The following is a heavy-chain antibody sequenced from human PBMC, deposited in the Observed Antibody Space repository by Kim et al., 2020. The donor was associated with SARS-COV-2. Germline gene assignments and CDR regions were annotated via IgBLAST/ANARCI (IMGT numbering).Heavy chain of an antibody. CDR3: ARAAVGAWAAAATGAVYGMDV. Sequence: SETLSLTCTVSGGSISSGGYYWSWIRQHPGKGLEWIGYIYYSGSTYYNPSLKSRVTISVDTSKNQFSLKLSSVTAADTAVYYCARAAVGAWAAAATGAVYGMDVWGQGTTVTVSS. CDR2: IYYSGST. J-gene: IGHJ6*02. CDR1: GGSISSGGYY. D-gene: IGHD6-13*01. V-gene: IGHV4-31*03.